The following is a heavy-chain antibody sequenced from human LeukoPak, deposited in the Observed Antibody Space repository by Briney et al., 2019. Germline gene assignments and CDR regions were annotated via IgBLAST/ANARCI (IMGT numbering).Heavy chain of an antibody. Sequence: SETLSLTCGVSGYSFSSGDYWGWIRQPPGKGLEWIGSIYHTGSTHHNPPLESRVTTSVDTSKNHFSLKLSSVTAADAAVYYCARDYGGRFDYWGQGILVTVSS. V-gene: IGHV4-38-2*02. CDR3: ARDYGGRFDY. CDR2: IYHTGST. J-gene: IGHJ4*02. CDR1: GYSFSSGDY. D-gene: IGHD4-23*01.